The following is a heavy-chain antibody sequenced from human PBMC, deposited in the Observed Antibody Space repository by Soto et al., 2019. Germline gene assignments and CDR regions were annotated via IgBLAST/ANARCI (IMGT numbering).Heavy chain of an antibody. CDR2: IIPIFGTA. Sequence: VQPGAEVKKPGSSVKVSCKASGGTFSSYAISWVRQAPGQGLEWMGGIIPIFGTANYAQKFQGRVTITADESTSTAYMELSSLRSEDTAVYYCASRGTYSSGDRNGNYWGQGTLVTVSS. V-gene: IGHV1-69*01. CDR3: ASRGTYSSGDRNGNY. D-gene: IGHD6-19*01. J-gene: IGHJ4*02. CDR1: GGTFSSYA.